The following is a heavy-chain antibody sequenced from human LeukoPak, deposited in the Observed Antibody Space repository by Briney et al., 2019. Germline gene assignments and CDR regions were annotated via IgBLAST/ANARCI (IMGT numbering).Heavy chain of an antibody. CDR2: IYYSGST. V-gene: IGHV4-59*08. CDR3: ARHTAGSGIAARPDY. D-gene: IGHD6-6*01. CDR1: DESINTYY. J-gene: IGHJ4*02. Sequence: SETLSLTCTVSDESINTYYWSWIRQPPGKGLEWIGYIYYSGSTNYNPSLKSRVTISVDTSKNQFSLKLSSVTAADTAVYYCARHTAGSGIAARPDYWGQGTLVTVSS.